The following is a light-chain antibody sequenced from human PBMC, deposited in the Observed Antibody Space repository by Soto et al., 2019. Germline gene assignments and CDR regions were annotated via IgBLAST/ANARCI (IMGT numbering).Light chain of an antibody. V-gene: IGKV3-11*01. Sequence: EIVLTQFPATLSLSPGERATLSCRASQSVSSYLAWYQQKPGQAPRLLIYDASNRATDIPARFSGSGSGTDLTLTISSLEPEDFAFYYCQQRSNWPATFGGGTKVEIK. CDR1: QSVSSY. J-gene: IGKJ4*01. CDR2: DAS. CDR3: QQRSNWPAT.